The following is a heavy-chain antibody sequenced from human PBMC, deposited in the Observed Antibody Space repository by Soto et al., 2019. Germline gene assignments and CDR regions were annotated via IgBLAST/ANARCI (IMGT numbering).Heavy chain of an antibody. J-gene: IGHJ4*02. CDR2: ISYDGSNK. V-gene: IGHV3-30*18. CDR1: GFTFSSYG. Sequence: QVQLVESGGGVVQPGRSLRLSCAASGFTFSSYGMHWVRQAPGKGLEWVAVISYDGSNKYYADSVKGRFTISRHNSKNTLYLQMNSLRAEDTAVYYCAKRGNGGYYDSSGLGYWGQGTLVTVSS. D-gene: IGHD3-22*01. CDR3: AKRGNGGYYDSSGLGY.